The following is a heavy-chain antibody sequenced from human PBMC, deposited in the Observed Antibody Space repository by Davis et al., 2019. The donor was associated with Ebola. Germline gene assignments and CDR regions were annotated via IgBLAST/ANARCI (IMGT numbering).Heavy chain of an antibody. J-gene: IGHJ6*02. D-gene: IGHD6-6*01. CDR1: GYSFTSYW. CDR2: IYPGDSDT. V-gene: IGHV5-51*01. Sequence: TVSCKGSGYSFTSYWIGWVRQMPGNGLEWMGIIYPGDSDTRYSPSFQGQVTISADKSISTAYLQWSSLKASDTAMYYCARHTAARPWHYSDGMDVWGQGTTVTVSS. CDR3: ARHTAARPWHYSDGMDV.